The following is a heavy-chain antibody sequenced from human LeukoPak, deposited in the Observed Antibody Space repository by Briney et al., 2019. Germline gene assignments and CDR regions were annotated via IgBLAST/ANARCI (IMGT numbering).Heavy chain of an antibody. CDR1: GYTFTGYY. J-gene: IGHJ5*02. D-gene: IGHD2-2*01. CDR2: INPNSGGT. CDR3: ALVVPAVAPSSNWFDP. Sequence: ASVKVSCKASGYTFTGYYMHWVRQAPGQGLEWMGWINPNSGGTNYAQKFQGRVTMTRDTSISTAYMELSRLRSDDTAVYYCALVVPAVAPSSNWFDPWGRGTLVTVSS. V-gene: IGHV1-2*02.